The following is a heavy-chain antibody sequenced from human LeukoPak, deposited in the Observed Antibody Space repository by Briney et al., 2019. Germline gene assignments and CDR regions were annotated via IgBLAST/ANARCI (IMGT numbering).Heavy chain of an antibody. CDR3: ARRAGAVHGIAAAGTYLAGNWFDP. CDR2: INHSGST. CDR1: GGSFSGYY. V-gene: IGHV4-34*01. Sequence: SETLSLTCAVSGGSFSGYYWSWIRQPPGKGLEWIGEINHSGSTNYNPSLKSRVNISVDTSKNQFSLKLSSVTAADTAVYYCARRAGAVHGIAAAGTYLAGNWFDPWGQGTLVTVSS. J-gene: IGHJ5*02. D-gene: IGHD6-13*01.